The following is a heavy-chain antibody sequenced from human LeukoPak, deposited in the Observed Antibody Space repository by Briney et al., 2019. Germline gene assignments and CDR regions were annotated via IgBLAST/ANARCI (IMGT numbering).Heavy chain of an antibody. V-gene: IGHV3-53*01. CDR2: IYSGGST. CDR3: ARHQGDGYNRKSR. Sequence: GGSLRLSCVASGFTVSSNYMSWVRHAPGKGLEWVSVIYSGGSTYYADSVKGRFTISRDNSKNTLYLQMNSLRAEDTAVYYCARHQGDGYNRKSRWGQGTLVTVSS. CDR1: GFTVSSNY. J-gene: IGHJ4*02. D-gene: IGHD5-24*01.